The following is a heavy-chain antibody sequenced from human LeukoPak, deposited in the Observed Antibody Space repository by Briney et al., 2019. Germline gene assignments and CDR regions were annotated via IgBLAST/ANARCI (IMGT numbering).Heavy chain of an antibody. Sequence: SETLSLTCIVSGGFISSSSYYWGWIRQPPGKGLEYIGSIYYSGSTYYNPSLKSRLTISVDTSKNQFSLKLSSVTAADTAVYYCARQGENYSSFDYWGQGTLVTVSS. CDR1: GGFISSSSYY. CDR2: IYYSGST. D-gene: IGHD1-7*01. V-gene: IGHV4-39*01. J-gene: IGHJ4*02. CDR3: ARQGENYSSFDY.